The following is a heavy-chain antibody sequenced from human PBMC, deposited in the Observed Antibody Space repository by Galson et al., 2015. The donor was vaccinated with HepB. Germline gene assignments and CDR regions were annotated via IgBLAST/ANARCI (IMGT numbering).Heavy chain of an antibody. CDR2: ISSSSSYI. Sequence: SLRLSCAASGFTFSSYSMNWVRQAPGKGLEWVSSISSSSSYIYYADSVKGRFTISRDNAKNSLYLQMNSLRAEDTAVYYCARELCGVAAAGTCWLSDIDYWGQGTLVTVSS. V-gene: IGHV3-21*01. CDR3: ARELCGVAAAGTCWLSDIDY. CDR1: GFTFSSYS. J-gene: IGHJ4*02. D-gene: IGHD6-13*01.